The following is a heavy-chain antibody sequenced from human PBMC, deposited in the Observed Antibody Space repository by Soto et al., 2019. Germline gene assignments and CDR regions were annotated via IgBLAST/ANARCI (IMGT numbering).Heavy chain of an antibody. V-gene: IGHV3-23*01. CDR2: ISGSGGST. CDR1: GFTFSSYA. D-gene: IGHD5-18*01. CDR3: AKEKRHSPARDTAMVICAY. J-gene: IGHJ4*02. Sequence: GGSLRLSCAASGFTFSSYAMSWVRQAPGKGLEWVSAISGSGGSTYYADSVKGRFTISRDNSKNTLYLQMNSLRAEDTAVYYWAKEKRHSPARDTAMVICAYWSPETVVTVS.